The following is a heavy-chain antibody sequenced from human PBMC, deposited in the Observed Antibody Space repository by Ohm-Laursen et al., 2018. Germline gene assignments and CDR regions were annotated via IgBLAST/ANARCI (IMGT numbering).Heavy chain of an antibody. J-gene: IGHJ5*02. CDR3: ARGRIVVVTATHNWFDP. D-gene: IGHD2-21*02. CDR2: IYYSGST. CDR1: GGSVSSGSYY. V-gene: IGHV4-61*01. Sequence: PGTLSLTCTVSGGSVSSGSYYWSWIRQPPGKGLEWIGYIYYSGSTNYNPSLKSRVTISVDTSKNQFSLKLSSVTAADTAVYYCARGRIVVVTATHNWFDPWGQGTLVTVSS.